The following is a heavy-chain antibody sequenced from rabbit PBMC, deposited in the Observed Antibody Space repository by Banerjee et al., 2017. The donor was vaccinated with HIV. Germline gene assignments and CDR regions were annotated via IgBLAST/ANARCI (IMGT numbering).Heavy chain of an antibody. CDR1: GFDFSSNA. Sequence: QEQLKETGGGLVQPGGSLTLSCKASGFDFSSNAMCWVRQAPGKGPEWIACIYNSDGSTYYASWVNGRFTISKASSTTVTLQMTSLTAADTATYFCAREGSSGGYAFNLWGPGTLVTVS. D-gene: IGHD1-1*01. J-gene: IGHJ4*01. CDR2: IYNSDGST. V-gene: IGHV1S47*01. CDR3: AREGSSGGYAFNL.